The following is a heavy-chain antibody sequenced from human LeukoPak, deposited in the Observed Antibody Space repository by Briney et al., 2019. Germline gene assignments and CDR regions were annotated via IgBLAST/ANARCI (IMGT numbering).Heavy chain of an antibody. J-gene: IGHJ4*02. V-gene: IGHV1-69*13. CDR1: VGSFSGYA. D-gene: IGHD3-9*01. CDR2: IIPIFGPA. CDR3: ARIGPSYYDILTGFSDY. Sequence: ASVKVSCKASVGSFSGYAISWVRQAPGQGLEWMGGIIPIFGPAHYAQKFQGRLSITADESTSTAYMELSSLRSEDAAVYYCARIGPSYYDILTGFSDYWGQGTLVTVSS.